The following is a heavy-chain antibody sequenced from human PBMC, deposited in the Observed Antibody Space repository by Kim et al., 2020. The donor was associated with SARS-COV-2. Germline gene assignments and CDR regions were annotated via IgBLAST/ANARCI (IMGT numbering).Heavy chain of an antibody. J-gene: IGHJ4*02. V-gene: IGHV3-7*01. D-gene: IGHD2-21*01. CDR2: K. Sequence: KYYVDSVKGRFTISRDNAKNSLYLQMNSLRAEDMAVYYCARGRGQIAIDYWGQGTLVAVPS. CDR3: ARGRGQIAIDY.